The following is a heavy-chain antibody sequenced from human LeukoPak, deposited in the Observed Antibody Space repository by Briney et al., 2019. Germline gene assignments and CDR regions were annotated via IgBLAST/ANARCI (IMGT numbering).Heavy chain of an antibody. J-gene: IGHJ6*02. CDR3: AGGLLAAAGYSYYYYGLDV. Sequence: SQTLSLTCSVSGGSMRRGGYYWSWIRQHPGKGLEWIGHIYDRGSTYYNPSLKSRPTISLDMSKNQFSLKLSSVTAADTAVYYCAGGLLAAAGYSYYYYGLDVWGQGTTVIVSS. CDR2: IYDRGST. CDR1: GGSMRRGGYY. V-gene: IGHV4-31*03. D-gene: IGHD6-13*01.